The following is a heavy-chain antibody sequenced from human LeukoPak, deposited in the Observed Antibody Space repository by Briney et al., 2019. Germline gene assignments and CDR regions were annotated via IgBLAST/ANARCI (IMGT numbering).Heavy chain of an antibody. CDR2: IIPILGIA. J-gene: IGHJ6*02. V-gene: IGHV1-69*04. CDR1: GGTFSSYA. CDR3: AAQIYGSGSNYYYYGMDV. Sequence: SVKVSCKASGGTFSSYAISWVRQAPGQGLEWMGRIIPILGIANYAQKFQGRATITADKSTSTAYMELSSLRSEDTAVYYCAAQIYGSGSNYYYYGMDVWGQGTTVTVSS. D-gene: IGHD3-10*01.